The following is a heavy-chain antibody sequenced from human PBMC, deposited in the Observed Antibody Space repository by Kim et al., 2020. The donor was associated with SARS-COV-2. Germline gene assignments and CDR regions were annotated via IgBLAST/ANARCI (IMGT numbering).Heavy chain of an antibody. Sequence: GGSLRLSCAASGFTFSNAWMSWVRQAPGKGLEWVGRIKSKTDGGTTDYAAPVKGRFTISRDDSKNTLYLQMNSLKTEDTAVYYCTTGGPTIWFGESWGYWGQGTLVTVPS. CDR1: GFTFSNAW. J-gene: IGHJ4*02. CDR3: TTGGPTIWFGESWGY. V-gene: IGHV3-15*01. D-gene: IGHD3-10*01. CDR2: IKSKTDGGTT.